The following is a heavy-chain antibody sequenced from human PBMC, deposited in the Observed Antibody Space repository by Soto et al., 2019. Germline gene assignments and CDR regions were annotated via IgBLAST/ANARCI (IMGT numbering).Heavy chain of an antibody. Sequence: QVQLQESGPGLVKPSETLSLTCTVSGGSISSYYWSWIRQPPGKGLEWIGYIYYSGSTNYNPSLKSRGTISVDTSKNHFSLKLSSATAADTAVYYCARELGETYADQPGFGFDYWGQGTLVTVSS. CDR1: GGSISSYY. CDR2: IYYSGST. J-gene: IGHJ4*02. V-gene: IGHV4-59*01. CDR3: ARELGETYADQPGFGFDY. D-gene: IGHD3-16*01.